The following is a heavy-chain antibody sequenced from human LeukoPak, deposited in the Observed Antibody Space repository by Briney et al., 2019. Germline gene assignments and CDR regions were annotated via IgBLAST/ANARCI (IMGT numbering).Heavy chain of an antibody. CDR3: ARVGESGSFDY. D-gene: IGHD2-21*01. CDR1: GGSISSSSYY. J-gene: IGHJ4*02. CDR2: IYYSGST. Sequence: SETLSLTCTVSGGSISSSSYYWGWISQPPGKGLEWIGSIYYSGSTYYNPSLKSRVTISVDTSKNQFSLKLSSVTAADTAVYYCARVGESGSFDYWGQGTLVTVSS. V-gene: IGHV4-39*07.